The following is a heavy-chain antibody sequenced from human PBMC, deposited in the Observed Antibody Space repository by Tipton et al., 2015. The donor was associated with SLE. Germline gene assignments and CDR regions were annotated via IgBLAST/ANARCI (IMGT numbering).Heavy chain of an antibody. J-gene: IGHJ4*02. CDR3: ARASGGNSPY. CDR1: GVSISSTSYY. D-gene: IGHD4-23*01. Sequence: TLSLTCSVSGVSISSTSYYWGWIRQSPGKGLAWIGSFFSDGSTYYNPSLKSRVTISVDTSKNQFSLNLTSVTAADTAIYYCARASGGNSPYWGQGTLVTVSS. CDR2: FFSDGST. V-gene: IGHV4-39*07.